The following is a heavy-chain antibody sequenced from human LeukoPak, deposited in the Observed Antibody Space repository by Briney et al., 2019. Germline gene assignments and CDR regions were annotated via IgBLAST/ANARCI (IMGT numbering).Heavy chain of an antibody. J-gene: IGHJ4*02. CDR3: AKGLLSDS. Sequence: PGGSLRLSCAASGFTFSSYELNWVREAPGKRQEWVSYISSSGGTTYYAESLQGRFTVSRDNAKNSLYLQMNSLRAEDTAVYYCAKGLLSDSWGQGTLVTVSS. CDR1: GFTFSSYE. CDR2: ISSSGGTT. V-gene: IGHV3-48*03. D-gene: IGHD2/OR15-2a*01.